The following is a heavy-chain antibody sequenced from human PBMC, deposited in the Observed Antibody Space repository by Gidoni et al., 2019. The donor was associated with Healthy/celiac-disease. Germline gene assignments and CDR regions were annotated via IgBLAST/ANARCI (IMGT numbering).Heavy chain of an antibody. D-gene: IGHD6-19*01. CDR3: ARGTSVAGTRNWFDP. V-gene: IGHV4-34*01. CDR2: INHSGST. J-gene: IGHJ5*02. Sequence: QVQLQQWGAGLLKSSETLSLTCAVDGGSFSGYYWSWIRQPPGKGLEWIGEINHSGSTNYNPSLKSRVTISVDTSKNQFSLKLSSVTAADTAVYYCARGTSVAGTRNWFDPWGQGTLVTVSS. CDR1: GGSFSGYY.